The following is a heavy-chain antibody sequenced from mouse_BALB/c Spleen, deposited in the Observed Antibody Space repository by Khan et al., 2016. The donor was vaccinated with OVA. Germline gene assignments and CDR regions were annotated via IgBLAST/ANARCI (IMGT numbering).Heavy chain of an antibody. CDR1: GYIFTDYY. Sequence: QVQLQQSGTELARPGASVKLSCKASGYIFTDYYIKWVKERTGEGLEWIGEIITGSGGIYYNEKFKGKATLTADKSYSKVYMQFNTLTSEDSAVYYCASSNYFGYTFAYWGQGTLVTVSA. CDR2: IITGSGGI. V-gene: IGHV1-77*01. D-gene: IGHD1-2*01. J-gene: IGHJ3*01. CDR3: ASSNYFGYTFAY.